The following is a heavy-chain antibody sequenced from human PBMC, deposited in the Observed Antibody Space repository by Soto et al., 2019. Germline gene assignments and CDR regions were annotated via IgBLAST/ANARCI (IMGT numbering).Heavy chain of an antibody. CDR2: IYSGHTT. V-gene: IGHV3-53*01. CDR3: VRGPSDHKLRLVEWPYGDY. CDR1: GFIVSSNQ. Sequence: EVQLVESGGGLIQPGGSLRLSCVASGFIVSSNQMSWVRQAPEKGLEWVSVIYSGHTTYYADSVEGRFTISRDDSKNTLYLQMNSLRVEDTAVYYCVRGPSDHKLRLVEWPYGDYWGQGALVTVSS. D-gene: IGHD3-3*01. J-gene: IGHJ4*02.